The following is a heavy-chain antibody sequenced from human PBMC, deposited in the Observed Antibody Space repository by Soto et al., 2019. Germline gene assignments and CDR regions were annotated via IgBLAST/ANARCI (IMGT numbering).Heavy chain of an antibody. CDR3: ARKAYRSAWYGWFDP. D-gene: IGHD6-13*01. J-gene: IGHJ5*02. V-gene: IGHV4-39*01. Sequence: PSETLSLTCTVSGGSISTTYYYWGWIRQPPGKGLEWIGSIYYSGSTYYNPSLKSRVTVSVDTSKNQFSLKLTSVTAADTALYYCARKAYRSAWYGWFDPWGQGTLVTVSS. CDR1: GGSISTTYYY. CDR2: IYYSGST.